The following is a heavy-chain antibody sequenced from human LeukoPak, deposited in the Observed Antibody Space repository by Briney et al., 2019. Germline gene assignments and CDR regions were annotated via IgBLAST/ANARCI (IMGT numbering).Heavy chain of an antibody. Sequence: GGSLRLSCAASGFTFSSYSMNWVRQAPGKGLEWVSSISSNSIYVFYADPMKGRFTISRDNAKNSLSLQMNSLRAEDTAVYYCARDQVDRIWYFDYWGQGTLVTVSS. CDR3: ARDQVDRIWYFDY. D-gene: IGHD1-14*01. CDR2: ISSNSIYV. J-gene: IGHJ4*02. CDR1: GFTFSSYS. V-gene: IGHV3-21*01.